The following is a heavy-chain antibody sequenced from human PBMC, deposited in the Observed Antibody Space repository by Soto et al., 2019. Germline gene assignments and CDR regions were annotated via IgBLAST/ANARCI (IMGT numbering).Heavy chain of an antibody. D-gene: IGHD2-8*01. Sequence: PXQTLSLTSAISGDSVSSNSAACNLIRHSPSRGLEWLGRTYYRSKWYNDYAVSVKSRITINPDTSKNQFSLQLNSVTPEDTAVYYCAREGVGLMVYAPEFDYWGQGTLVTVSS. CDR1: GDSVSSNSAA. J-gene: IGHJ4*02. V-gene: IGHV6-1*01. CDR3: AREGVGLMVYAPEFDY. CDR2: TYYRSKWYN.